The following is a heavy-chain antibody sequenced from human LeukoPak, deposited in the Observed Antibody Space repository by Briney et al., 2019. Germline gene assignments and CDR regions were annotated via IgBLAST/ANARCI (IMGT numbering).Heavy chain of an antibody. Sequence: GGSLRLSCAASGFPFSTYWMHSVRQPPGKGLMWVSRISPDGSSRSYADSVKGRFIISRDNAKNTLSLQMNSLTAADTAVYYCARDGGLLPDNWGKGTLVTVSS. D-gene: IGHD2-21*02. CDR2: ISPDGSSR. J-gene: IGHJ4*02. V-gene: IGHV3-74*01. CDR1: GFPFSTYW. CDR3: ARDGGLLPDN.